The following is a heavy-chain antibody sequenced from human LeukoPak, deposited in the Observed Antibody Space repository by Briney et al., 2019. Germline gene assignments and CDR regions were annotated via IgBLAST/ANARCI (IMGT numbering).Heavy chain of an antibody. CDR3: ARVEWGSGWYVDDY. Sequence: GRSLRLSCTASGFTFGDYAMSWVRQAPGKGLEWVANIKQDGSEKYYVDSVKGRFTISRDNAKNSLYLQMNSLRAEDTAVYYCARVEWGSGWYVDDYWGQGTLVTVSS. J-gene: IGHJ4*02. V-gene: IGHV3-7*01. D-gene: IGHD6-19*01. CDR1: GFTFGDYA. CDR2: IKQDGSEK.